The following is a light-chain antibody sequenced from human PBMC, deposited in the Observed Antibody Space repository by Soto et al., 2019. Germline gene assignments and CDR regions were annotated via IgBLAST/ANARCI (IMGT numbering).Light chain of an antibody. CDR2: GAS. Sequence: EIVLTQSPGTLSLSPGDRATLSCRASQRVSSSSLAWYQHNPCQAPRLLIYGASIRDTGIPDRFSGSGSGKDCTLTISRLEPEDFAVYYCQQYGSSPHTFGQGTKLEIK. J-gene: IGKJ2*01. CDR1: QRVSSSS. V-gene: IGKV3-20*01. CDR3: QQYGSSPHT.